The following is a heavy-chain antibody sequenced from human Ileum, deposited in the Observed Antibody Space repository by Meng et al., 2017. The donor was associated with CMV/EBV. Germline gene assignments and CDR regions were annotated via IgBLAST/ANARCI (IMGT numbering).Heavy chain of an antibody. CDR2: ISSSSSTI. D-gene: IGHD3-10*01. J-gene: IGHJ4*02. CDR1: GFTFSSYS. CDR3: ARGSYGSGSFYPQPFDY. V-gene: IGHV3-48*04. Sequence: GESLKISCAASGFTFSSYSMNWVRQAPGKGLEWVSYISSSSSTIYYADSVKGRFTISRDNAKNSLYLQMNSLRAEDTAVYYCARGSYGSGSFYPQPFDYWGQGTLVTVSS.